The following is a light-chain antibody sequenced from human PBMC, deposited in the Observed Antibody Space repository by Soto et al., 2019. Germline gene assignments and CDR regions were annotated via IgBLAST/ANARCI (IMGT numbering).Light chain of an antibody. CDR3: QQYDYWPRT. CDR1: QSVSSN. Sequence: EIVMTQSPATLSVSPGERATLSCRASQSVSSNLAWYQQKPGQAPRLLIYEASTRATGVPARFSGSGSGTEFTLTISSLQSEDFAVYYCQQYDYWPRTFGQGTKVDI. J-gene: IGKJ1*01. V-gene: IGKV3-15*01. CDR2: EAS.